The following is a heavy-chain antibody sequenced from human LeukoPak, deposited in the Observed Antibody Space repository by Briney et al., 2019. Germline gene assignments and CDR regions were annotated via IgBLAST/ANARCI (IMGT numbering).Heavy chain of an antibody. CDR3: ARDPRWELGGNFQDY. D-gene: IGHD1-26*01. Sequence: PSETLSLTCAVSGGSISSSNWWSWVRQPPGKGLEWIGEIYHSGSTNYNPSLKSRVTISVDKSKNQFSLKLSSVTAADTAVYYCARDPRWELGGNFQDYWGQGTLVTVSS. CDR1: GGSISSSNW. V-gene: IGHV4-4*02. CDR2: IYHSGST. J-gene: IGHJ4*02.